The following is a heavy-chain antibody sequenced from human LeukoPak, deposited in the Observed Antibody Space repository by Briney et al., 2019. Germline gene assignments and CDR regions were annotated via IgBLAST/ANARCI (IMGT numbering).Heavy chain of an antibody. V-gene: IGHV3-48*03. CDR1: GFTFSSYE. CDR2: ISSSGSTI. CDR3: ARRKIDYGDFDY. D-gene: IGHD4-17*01. Sequence: PGGSLRLSCVASGFTFSSYEMNWVRQAPGKGLGWVSYISSSGSTIYYADSVKGRFTTSRDNAKNSLYLELNSLRAEDTAVYFCARRKIDYGDFDYWGQGTLVTVSS. J-gene: IGHJ4*02.